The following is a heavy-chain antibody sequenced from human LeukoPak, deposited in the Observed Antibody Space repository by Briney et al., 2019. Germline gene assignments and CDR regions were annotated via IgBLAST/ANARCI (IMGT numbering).Heavy chain of an antibody. V-gene: IGHV3-73*01. CDR2: IRSKANSYAT. Sequence: GGSLKLSCAASGFTFSGSAMHWVRQAAGKGLEWVGRIRSKANSYATAYAASVKGRFTISRDDSKNTAYLQMNSLKTEDTAVYYCTRPVMGDYARDGSYGAFDIWGQGTMVTVSS. CDR1: GFTFSGSA. D-gene: IGHD5-24*01. CDR3: TRPVMGDYARDGSYGAFDI. J-gene: IGHJ3*02.